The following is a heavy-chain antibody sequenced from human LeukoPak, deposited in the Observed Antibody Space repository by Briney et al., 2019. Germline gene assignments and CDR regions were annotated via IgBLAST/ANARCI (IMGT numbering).Heavy chain of an antibody. CDR2: IYSSGGT. V-gene: IGHV4-4*07. D-gene: IGHD6-13*01. Sequence: SETLSLTCTVSGGSISGNYWSWIRQPAGKGLEWIGRIYSSGGTDYNPSLKSRVTMSVDTSKNQFSLRMNSVTAADTAVYYCARGIAVAAERAFDIWGQGTMVPVSS. J-gene: IGHJ3*02. CDR1: GGSISGNY. CDR3: ARGIAVAAERAFDI.